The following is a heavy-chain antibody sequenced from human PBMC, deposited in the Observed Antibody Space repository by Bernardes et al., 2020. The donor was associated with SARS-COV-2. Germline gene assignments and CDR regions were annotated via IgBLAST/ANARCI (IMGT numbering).Heavy chain of an antibody. CDR3: ARDSVESIYYYDSSGYYFHYYGMDV. Sequence: GGSLRLSCAASGFTVSSNYMSWVRQAPGKGLEWVSVIYSGGSTYYADSVKGRFTISRDNSKNTLYLQMNSLRAEDTAVYYCARDSVESIYYYDSSGYYFHYYGMDVWGQGTTVTVSS. CDR1: GFTVSSNY. D-gene: IGHD3-22*01. CDR2: IYSGGST. J-gene: IGHJ6*02. V-gene: IGHV3-53*01.